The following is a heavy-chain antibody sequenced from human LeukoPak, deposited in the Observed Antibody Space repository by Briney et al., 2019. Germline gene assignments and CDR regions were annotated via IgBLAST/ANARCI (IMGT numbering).Heavy chain of an antibody. V-gene: IGHV4-59*01. CDR3: ARAFYPGYYSYMAV. J-gene: IGHJ6*03. Sequence: SETLSLTCTVSGGSISSYYWSWIRQPPGKGLEWIGYIYYSGSTNYNPPLKSRVTISVDTSKNQFSLKLSSVTAADTAVYYCARAFYPGYYSYMAVWGKGTTVTVSS. CDR2: IYYSGST. CDR1: GGSISSYY. D-gene: IGHD3-3*02.